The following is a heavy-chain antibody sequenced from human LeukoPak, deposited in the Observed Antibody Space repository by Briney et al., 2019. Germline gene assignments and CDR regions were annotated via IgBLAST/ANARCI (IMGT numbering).Heavy chain of an antibody. CDR2: INSDGSST. CDR3: ARDRGNRFLEWVFDY. V-gene: IGHV3-74*01. J-gene: IGHJ4*02. CDR1: GFTFSSYW. D-gene: IGHD3-3*01. Sequence: GGSLRLSCAGSGFTFSSYWMHWVRQAPGKGLVWVSRINSDGSSTSYADSVKGRFTISRDNAKNTLYLQMNSLRAEDTAVYYCARDRGNRFLEWVFDYWGQGTLVTVSS.